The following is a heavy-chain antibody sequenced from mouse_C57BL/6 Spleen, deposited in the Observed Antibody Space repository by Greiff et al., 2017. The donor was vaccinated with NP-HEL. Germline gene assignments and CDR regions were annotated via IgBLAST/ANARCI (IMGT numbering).Heavy chain of an antibody. D-gene: IGHD2-4*01. CDR1: GYSITSGYY. J-gene: IGHJ4*01. V-gene: IGHV3-6*01. CDR2: ISYDGSN. CDR3: ARGIYYDSFYAMDY. Sequence: DVKLQESGPGLVKPSQSLSLTCSVTGYSITSGYYWNWIRQFPGNKLEWMGYISYDGSNNYNPSLKNRISITRDTSKNQFFLKLNSVTTEDTATYYCARGIYYDSFYAMDYWGQGTSVTVSS.